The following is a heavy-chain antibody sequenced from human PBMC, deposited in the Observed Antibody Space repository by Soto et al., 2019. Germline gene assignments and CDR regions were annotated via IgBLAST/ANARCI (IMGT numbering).Heavy chain of an antibody. J-gene: IGHJ4*02. CDR2: IYYSGST. D-gene: IGHD6-6*01. CDR3: ARVIPPYSSSSLYYFDY. Sequence: SETLSLTCTVSGGSISSYYWSWIRQPPGKGLEWIGYIYYSGSTNYNPSLKSRVTISVDTSKNQFSLKLSSVTAADTAVYYCARVIPPYSSSSLYYFDYWGQGTLVTVSS. V-gene: IGHV4-59*01. CDR1: GGSISSYY.